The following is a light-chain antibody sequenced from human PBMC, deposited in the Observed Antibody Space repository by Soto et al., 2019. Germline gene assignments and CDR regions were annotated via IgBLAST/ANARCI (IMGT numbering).Light chain of an antibody. Sequence: QSAPIQPASVSGSPGQSITISCTGTNSDIGLFSLVSWYQQYPDKAPKLIIYEVSKWPSGIPHRFSGSNSGNTASLTISGLQAEAEADYYCCSYAGSRTWVFGGGTKLTVL. J-gene: IGLJ3*02. CDR1: NSDIGLFSL. V-gene: IGLV2-23*02. CDR3: CSYAGSRTWV. CDR2: EVS.